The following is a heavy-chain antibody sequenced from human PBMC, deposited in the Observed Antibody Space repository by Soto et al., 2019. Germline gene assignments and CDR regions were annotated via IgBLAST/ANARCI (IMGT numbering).Heavy chain of an antibody. CDR3: AKDLWQWLALDY. CDR2: ISYDGSNK. V-gene: IGHV3-30*18. Sequence: LRLSCAASGFTFSSYGMHWVRQAPGKGLEWVAVISYDGSNKYYADSVKGRFTISRDNSKNTLYLQMNSLRAEDTAVYYCAKDLWQWLALDYWGQGTLVTVSS. D-gene: IGHD6-19*01. J-gene: IGHJ4*02. CDR1: GFTFSSYG.